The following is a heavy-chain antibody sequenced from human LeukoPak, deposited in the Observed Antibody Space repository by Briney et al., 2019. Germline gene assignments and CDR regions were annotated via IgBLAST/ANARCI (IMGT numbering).Heavy chain of an antibody. D-gene: IGHD3-9*01. J-gene: IGHJ5*02. V-gene: IGHV4-34*01. Sequence: PSETLSLTCAVYGGSFSGYYWSWIRQPPGKGLEWIGEINHSGSTNYNPSLKSRITISVDTSKNQFSLKLSSVTAADTAVYYCARHPFPYDILTGYYLYNWFDPWGQGTLVTVFS. CDR1: GGSFSGYY. CDR3: ARHPFPYDILTGYYLYNWFDP. CDR2: INHSGST.